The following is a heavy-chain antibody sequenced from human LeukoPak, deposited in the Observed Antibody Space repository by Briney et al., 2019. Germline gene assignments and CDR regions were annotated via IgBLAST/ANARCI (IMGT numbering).Heavy chain of an antibody. CDR1: GGSISSGGYY. CDR2: IYHSGST. J-gene: IGHJ5*02. CDR3: ARVLVGYCSSTSCYAYNWFDP. V-gene: IGHV4-30-2*01. D-gene: IGHD2-2*01. Sequence: PSQTLSLTCTVSGGSISSGGYYWSWIRQPPGKGLEWIGYIYHSGSTYYNPSLKSRVTISVDRSKNQFSLKLSSVTAADTAVYYCARVLVGYCSSTSCYAYNWFDPWGQGTLVTVSS.